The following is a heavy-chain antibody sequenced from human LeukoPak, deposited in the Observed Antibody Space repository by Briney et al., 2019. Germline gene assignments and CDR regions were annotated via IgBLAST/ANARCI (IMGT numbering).Heavy chain of an antibody. CDR2: IKQDGSEK. V-gene: IGHV3-7*01. Sequence: AGGSLRLSCAASGFTFSSYWMSWVRQAPGKGLEWVANIKQDGSEKYYVDSVKGRFTISRDNAKNSLYLQMNSLRAEDTAVYYCARDAGYSYGLLHFDYWGQGTLVTVSS. CDR1: GFTFSSYW. CDR3: ARDAGYSYGLLHFDY. D-gene: IGHD5-18*01. J-gene: IGHJ4*02.